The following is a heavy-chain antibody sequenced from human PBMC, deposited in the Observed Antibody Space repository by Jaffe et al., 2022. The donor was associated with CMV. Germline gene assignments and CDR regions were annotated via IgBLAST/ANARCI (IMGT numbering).Heavy chain of an antibody. D-gene: IGHD3-3*01. CDR3: ARGSQLFRVVITYYFDY. V-gene: IGHV3-21*01. CDR2: ISSSSSYI. Sequence: EVQLVESGGGLVKPGGSLRLSCAASGFTFSSYSMNWVRQAPGKGLEWVSSISSSSSYIYYADSVKGRFTISRDNAKNSLYLQMNSLRAEDTAVYYCARGSQLFRVVITYYFDYWGQGTLVTVSS. J-gene: IGHJ4*02. CDR1: GFTFSSYS.